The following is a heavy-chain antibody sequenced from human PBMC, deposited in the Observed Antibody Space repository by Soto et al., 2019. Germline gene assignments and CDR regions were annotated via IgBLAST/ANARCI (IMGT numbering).Heavy chain of an antibody. J-gene: IGHJ6*02. V-gene: IGHV1-58*01. CDR2: IVVGSDNT. CDR3: GLTGYYAPLYYYYYGMDV. CDR1: GLTFTNSA. D-gene: IGHD3-9*01. Sequence: ASVKVSCKTSGLTFTNSAVEWVRQARGQRLEWIGWIVVGSDNTNYAQKFQDRVTITWDLSTHTIYMDFRSLKSEDTAVYYCGLTGYYAPLYYYYYGMDVWGQGTTVTVSS.